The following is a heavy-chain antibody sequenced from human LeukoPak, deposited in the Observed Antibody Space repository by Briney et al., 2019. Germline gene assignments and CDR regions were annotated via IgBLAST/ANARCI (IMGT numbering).Heavy chain of an antibody. CDR2: INPNSGGT. D-gene: IGHD6-19*01. V-gene: IGHV1-2*02. J-gene: IGHJ4*02. CDR3: ARGTEGGSGWDLTY. CDR1: GFTFNGYF. Sequence: GASVKVSCKASGFTFNGYFVNWVRQAPGQGLEWMGWINPNSGGTNLAQKFQGRVTMTRDTSISTAYMELSSLRSDDTAVYFCARGTEGGSGWDLTYWGQGTLVTVSS.